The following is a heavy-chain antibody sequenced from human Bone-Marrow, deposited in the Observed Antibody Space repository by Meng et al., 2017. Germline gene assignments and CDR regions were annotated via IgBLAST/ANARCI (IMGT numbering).Heavy chain of an antibody. CDR2: IRSKTDTYAT. J-gene: IGHJ3*02. CDR1: GFTFSNAW. V-gene: IGHV3-73*01. Sequence: GESLKISCAASGFTFSNAWMTWVRQAPGKGLEWVGRIRSKTDTYATAFAASVKGRFTISRDDSKNTAYLQLNSLKTEDTAVYYCTVFSRGHIWGQGTMVTVSS. CDR3: TVFSRGHI. D-gene: IGHD3-3*02.